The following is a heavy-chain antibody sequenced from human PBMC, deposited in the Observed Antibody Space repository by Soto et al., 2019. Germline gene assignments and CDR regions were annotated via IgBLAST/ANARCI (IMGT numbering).Heavy chain of an antibody. J-gene: IGHJ5*02. V-gene: IGHV1-69*13. CDR2: IIPIFGTA. Sequence: SVKVSCKASGGTFSSYAISWVRQAPGQGLEWMGGIIPIFGTANYAQKFQGRVTITADESTSTAYMELSSLRSEDTAVYYCARDLGGYDYVWGSHRHGWFDPRGQGTLVTVSS. D-gene: IGHD3-16*02. CDR3: ARDLGGYDYVWGSHRHGWFDP. CDR1: GGTFSSYA.